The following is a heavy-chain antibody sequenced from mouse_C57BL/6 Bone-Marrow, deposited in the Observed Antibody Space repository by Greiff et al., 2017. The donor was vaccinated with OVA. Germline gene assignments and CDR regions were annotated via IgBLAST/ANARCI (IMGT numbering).Heavy chain of an antibody. CDR2: IDPSDSYT. J-gene: IGHJ1*03. Sequence: VKLQQPGAELVRPGTSVKLSCKASGYTFTSYWMHWVKQRPGQGLEWIGVIDPSDSYTNYNQKFKGKATLTVDTSSSTAYMQLSSLTSEDSAVYYCATLNWDYWYFDVWGTGTTVTVSS. D-gene: IGHD4-1*01. V-gene: IGHV1-59*01. CDR1: GYTFTSYW. CDR3: ATLNWDYWYFDV.